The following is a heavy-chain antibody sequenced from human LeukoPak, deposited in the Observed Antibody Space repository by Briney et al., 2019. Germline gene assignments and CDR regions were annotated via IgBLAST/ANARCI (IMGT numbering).Heavy chain of an antibody. J-gene: IGHJ4*02. CDR1: GGTFSSYA. CDR2: IIPIFGTA. D-gene: IGHD4-17*01. Sequence: SVKVSCKASGGTFSSYAISWVRQARGQGLEWMGGIIPIFGTANYAQKFQGRVTITTDESTSTAYMELSSLSSEDTAVYYCARGTTVTTTYFDYWGQGTLVTVSS. V-gene: IGHV1-69*05. CDR3: ARGTTVTTTYFDY.